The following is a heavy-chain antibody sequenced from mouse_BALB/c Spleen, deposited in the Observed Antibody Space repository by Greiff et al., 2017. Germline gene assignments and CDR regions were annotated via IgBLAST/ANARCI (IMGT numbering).Heavy chain of an antibody. J-gene: IGHJ4*01. V-gene: IGHV5-6-5*01. CDR2: ISSGGST. Sequence: EVQVVESGGGLVKPGGSLKLSCAASGFTFSSYAMSWVRQTPEKRLEWVASISSGGSTYYPDSVKGRFTISRDNARNILYLQMSSLRSEDTAMYYCARGRGDYDIYYAMDYWGQGTSVTVSS. CDR3: ARGRGDYDIYYAMDY. D-gene: IGHD2-4*01. CDR1: GFTFSSYA.